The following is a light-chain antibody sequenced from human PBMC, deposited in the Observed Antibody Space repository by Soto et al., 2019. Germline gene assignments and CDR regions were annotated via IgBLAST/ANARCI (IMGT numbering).Light chain of an antibody. CDR3: QQLNSYPIT. CDR1: QDISNY. CDR2: DAS. V-gene: IGKV1-33*01. Sequence: DIQMTQSPSSLSASVGDRVTITCQARQDISNYLNWYQQKPGKAPKLLIYDASNLETGVPSRFSGSGSGTDYTLTISSLQPEDFATYYCQQLNSYPITFGQGTRLDIK. J-gene: IGKJ5*01.